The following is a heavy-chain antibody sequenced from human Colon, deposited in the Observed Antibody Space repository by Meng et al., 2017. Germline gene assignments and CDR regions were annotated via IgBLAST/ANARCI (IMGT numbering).Heavy chain of an antibody. Sequence: QVQLLRSGAELKKPGASGKVSCKASGYTFTNNGISWVRQVPGQGPEWMGWISAYNGDTKYEEKLQDRVTLTADTSTNTAYMELRSLRSDDTAVYYCGRGGDYYDGSGYPIDFWGQGTLVTVSS. D-gene: IGHD3-22*01. J-gene: IGHJ4*02. V-gene: IGHV1-18*01. CDR1: GYTFTNNG. CDR2: ISAYNGDT. CDR3: GRGGDYYDGSGYPIDF.